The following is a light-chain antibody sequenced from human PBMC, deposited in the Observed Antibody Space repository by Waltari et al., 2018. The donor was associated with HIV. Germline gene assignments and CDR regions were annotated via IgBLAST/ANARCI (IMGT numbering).Light chain of an antibody. CDR1: QSISSN. CDR3: QQYKDWTPRMNT. Sequence: EIVMTQSPATLSVSPGERATLSCRASQSISSNLAWYQQKPGQPPRLLIYDASTRATGIPARFSGSGSGTEFTLTVSSLQSEDFGIYYCQQYKDWTPRMNTFGQGTKLQIK. CDR2: DAS. V-gene: IGKV3-15*01. J-gene: IGKJ2*01.